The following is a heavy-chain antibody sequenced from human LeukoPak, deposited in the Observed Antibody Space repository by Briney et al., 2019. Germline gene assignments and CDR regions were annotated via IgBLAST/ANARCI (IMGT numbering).Heavy chain of an antibody. CDR3: ARLTSGGDY. Sequence: SETLSLTCAVYGGSFSGYYWSWNRQPPGKGLEWIGEINHSGSTNYNPSLKSRVTISVDTSKNQFSLKLSSVTAADTAVYYCARLTSGGDYWGQGTLVTVSS. V-gene: IGHV4-34*01. D-gene: IGHD3-10*01. CDR1: GGSFSGYY. CDR2: INHSGST. J-gene: IGHJ4*02.